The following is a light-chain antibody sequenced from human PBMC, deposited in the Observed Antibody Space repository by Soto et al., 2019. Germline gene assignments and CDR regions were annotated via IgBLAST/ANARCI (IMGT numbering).Light chain of an antibody. J-gene: IGLJ2*01. CDR3: SSHTSSSTVV. CDR2: DVS. V-gene: IGLV2-14*01. CDR1: SSDVGGYNY. Sequence: QSALTQPASVSGSPGQSITISCTGTSSDVGGYNYVSWYQQHPGKAPKLMIYDVSNRPSGVSNRFSGSKSGNTASLTISGLQAEDEADYYCSSHTSSSTVVFGGGTKLTLL.